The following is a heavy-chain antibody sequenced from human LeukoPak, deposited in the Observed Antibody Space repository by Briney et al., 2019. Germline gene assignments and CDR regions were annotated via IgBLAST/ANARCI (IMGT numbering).Heavy chain of an antibody. V-gene: IGHV3-33*01. D-gene: IGHD6-13*01. CDR1: GYTFTGYY. J-gene: IGHJ4*02. Sequence: SCKASGYTFTGYYMHWVRQAPGKGLEWVAVIWYDGSNKYYADSVKGRFTISRDNSKNALYLQMNSLRAEDTAVYYCARDDAGTSPYDYWGQGTLVTVSS. CDR3: ARDDAGTSPYDY. CDR2: IWYDGSNK.